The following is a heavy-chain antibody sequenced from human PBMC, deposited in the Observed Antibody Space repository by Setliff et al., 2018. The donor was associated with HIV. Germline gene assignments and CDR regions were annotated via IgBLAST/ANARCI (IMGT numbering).Heavy chain of an antibody. Sequence: GASVKVSCKASDYALSTYGFTWVRQAPGQGLEWMGWISAYDGNRNYAQKLQDRLTLTTDTSTNTAYMELRRLTADDTAVYFCARGGVYYYYMDVWGKGTTVTVSS. V-gene: IGHV1-18*01. CDR1: DYALSTYG. J-gene: IGHJ6*03. CDR3: ARGGVYYYYMDV. D-gene: IGHD3-16*01. CDR2: ISAYDGNR.